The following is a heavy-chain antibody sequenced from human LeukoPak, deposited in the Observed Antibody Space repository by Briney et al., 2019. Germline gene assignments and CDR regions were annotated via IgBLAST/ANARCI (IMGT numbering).Heavy chain of an antibody. CDR3: ASTYSNYVDY. V-gene: IGHV4-61*02. CDR2: IYTSGST. J-gene: IGHJ4*02. D-gene: IGHD4-11*01. CDR1: GGSISSGSYY. Sequence: PSETLSLTCTVSGGSISSGSYYWSWIRQPAGKGLEWIGRIYTSGSTNYNPSLKSRVTISVDTSKNQFSLKLSSVTAADTAVYYCASTYSNYVDYWGQGTLVTVSS.